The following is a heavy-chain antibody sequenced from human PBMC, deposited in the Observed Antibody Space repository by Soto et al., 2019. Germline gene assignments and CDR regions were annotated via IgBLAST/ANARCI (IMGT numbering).Heavy chain of an antibody. Sequence: QVQLVQSGAEVKKPGSSVKVSCKASGGTFSNHAISWVRQAPGQGLEWMGGIIPMFGTADYAQKFQGRVTITADESTTTAHMELSSLRSEDSAVYYCARDDATYCGGDCYRYFFYGLDVW. V-gene: IGHV1-69*01. CDR2: IIPMFGTA. CDR1: GGTFSNHA. CDR3: ARDDATYCGGDCYRYFFYGLDV. D-gene: IGHD2-21*02. J-gene: IGHJ6*01.